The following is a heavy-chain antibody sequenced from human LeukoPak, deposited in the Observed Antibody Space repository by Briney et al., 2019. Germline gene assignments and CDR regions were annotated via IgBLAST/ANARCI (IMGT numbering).Heavy chain of an antibody. CDR3: ARERAPFDGFDI. D-gene: IGHD4/OR15-4a*01. Sequence: GGSLRLSCAASGFSFSCCGMHWVRQAPGKGLDWVAVLWANGRNNYYADSVEGRFPITRDSSKNTLYLQMICLRAGDTAIYYCARERAPFDGFDIWGRGTVVTVSS. J-gene: IGHJ3*02. V-gene: IGHV3-33*01. CDR2: LWANGRNN. CDR1: GFSFSCCG.